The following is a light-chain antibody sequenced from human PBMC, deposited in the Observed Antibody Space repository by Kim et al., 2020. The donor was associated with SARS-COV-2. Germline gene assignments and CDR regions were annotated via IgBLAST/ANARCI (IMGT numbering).Light chain of an antibody. CDR2: GTS. CDR3: QHFGNSVWT. J-gene: IGKJ1*01. V-gene: IGKV3-20*01. CDR1: QSVSSSC. Sequence: EIVLTQSPGTLSLSPGERATLSCRASQSVSSSCLAWYQQKPGQAPRLLIFGTSSRATGIPDRFSGSGSGTDFTLTISRLEPEDFAVYYCQHFGNSVWTFGQGTKVDIK.